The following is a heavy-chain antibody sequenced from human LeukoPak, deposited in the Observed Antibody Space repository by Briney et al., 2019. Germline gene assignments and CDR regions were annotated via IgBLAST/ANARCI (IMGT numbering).Heavy chain of an antibody. V-gene: IGHV4-61*02. D-gene: IGHD2-2*01. CDR1: GGSISSGSYY. CDR2: IYTSGST. J-gene: IGHJ4*02. Sequence: SETLSLTCTVSGGSISSGSYYWSWIRQPAGKGLEWIGRIYTSGSTNYNPSLKSRVTISVDTSKNQFSLKLSSVTAAGTAVYYCATSYCSSTSCYDSTFDYWGQGTLVTVSS. CDR3: ATSYCSSTSCYDSTFDY.